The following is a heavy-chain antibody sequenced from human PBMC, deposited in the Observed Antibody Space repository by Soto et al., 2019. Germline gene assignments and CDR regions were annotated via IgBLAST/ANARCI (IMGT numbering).Heavy chain of an antibody. CDR3: ATKVLDDYGDYGYFDY. Sequence: ASVKVSCKVSGYTLTELSMHWVRQAPGKGLEWMGGFDPEDGETIYAQKFQGRVTMTEDTSTDTAYMELSSLRSEDTAVYYCATKVLDDYGDYGYFDYWGQGTLVTVS. V-gene: IGHV1-24*01. CDR2: FDPEDGET. D-gene: IGHD4-17*01. CDR1: GYTLTELS. J-gene: IGHJ4*02.